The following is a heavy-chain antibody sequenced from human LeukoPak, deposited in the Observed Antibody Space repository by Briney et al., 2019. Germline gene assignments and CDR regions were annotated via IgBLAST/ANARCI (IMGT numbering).Heavy chain of an antibody. J-gene: IGHJ6*04. CDR2: IRNDGSNK. CDR1: GFTFSSYG. D-gene: IGHD3-10*02. Sequence: GRSLRLSCAASGFTFSSYGMHWVRQAPGKGLEWVAFIRNDGSNKYYADSVKGRFTISRDNAKNSLYLQMNSLRAEDTAVYYCAELGITMIGGVWGKGTTVTISS. CDR3: AELGITMIGGV. V-gene: IGHV3-33*03.